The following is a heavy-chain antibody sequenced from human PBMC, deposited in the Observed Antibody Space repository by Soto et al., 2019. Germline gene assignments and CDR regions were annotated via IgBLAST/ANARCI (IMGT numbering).Heavy chain of an antibody. J-gene: IGHJ4*02. CDR3: ARGHYDSSGYYPVDY. D-gene: IGHD3-22*01. V-gene: IGHV3-11*06. CDR1: GFTFSDYY. Sequence: PGGSLRLSCAASGFTFSDYYMSWIRQAPGKGLEWVSYISSSSSYTNYADSVKGRFTISRDNAKNSLYLQMNSLRAEDTAVYYCARGHYDSSGYYPVDYWGQGTLVTVSS. CDR2: ISSSSSYT.